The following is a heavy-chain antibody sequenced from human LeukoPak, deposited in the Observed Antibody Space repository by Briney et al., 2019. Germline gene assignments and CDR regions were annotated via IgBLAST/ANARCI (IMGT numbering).Heavy chain of an antibody. CDR3: AGAMAGMSDLAY. Sequence: PSETLSLTCTVSGGSIRSYYWSWIRQPPGKGLEWIGYIYYSGNTNYNPSLKSRVTLSLDTSENQFSLKLSSVSAADTAVYYCAGAMAGMSDLAYWGQGTLVTVSS. CDR2: IYYSGNT. J-gene: IGHJ4*02. CDR1: GGSIRSYY. D-gene: IGHD6-19*01. V-gene: IGHV4-59*08.